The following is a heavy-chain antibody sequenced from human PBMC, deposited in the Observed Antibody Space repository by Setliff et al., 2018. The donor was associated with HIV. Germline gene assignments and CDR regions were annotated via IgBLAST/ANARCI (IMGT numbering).Heavy chain of an antibody. J-gene: IGHJ6*03. CDR3: ARGRSRWTYYNYYYMDV. CDR2: IYHSGST. V-gene: IGHV4-38-2*01. Sequence: SGPTLVNPTQTLTLTCAFSGFSLTTSAVGVGWIRQPPGKDLEWIGSIYHSGSTYYNPSLKSRVTISVDTSKNQFSLKLSSVTAADTAVYYCARGRSRWTYYNYYYMDVWGKGTTVTVSS. D-gene: IGHD6-13*01. CDR1: GFSLTTSAV.